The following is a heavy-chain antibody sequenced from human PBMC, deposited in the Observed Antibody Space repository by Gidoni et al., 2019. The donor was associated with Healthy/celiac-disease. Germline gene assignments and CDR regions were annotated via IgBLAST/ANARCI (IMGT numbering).Heavy chain of an antibody. J-gene: IGHJ4*02. Sequence: EVQLVESGGGLVQPGGSLRLSCSASGFTFSSYAMHWVRQAPGKGLEYVSAISSNGGRTYDADSVKGRFTISRDNSKNTLYLQMSSLRAEDTAVYYCVKDPNRYDFWSGYLDYWGQGTLVTVSS. CDR1: GFTFSSYA. CDR2: ISSNGGRT. V-gene: IGHV3-64D*09. CDR3: VKDPNRYDFWSGYLDY. D-gene: IGHD3-3*01.